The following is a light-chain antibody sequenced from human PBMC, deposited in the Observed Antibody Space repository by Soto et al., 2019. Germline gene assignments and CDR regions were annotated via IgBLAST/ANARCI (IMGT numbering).Light chain of an antibody. CDR2: GNS. J-gene: IGLJ2*01. V-gene: IGLV1-40*01. CDR3: QSYDGSLRDVV. CDR1: SSKIGAGHD. Sequence: QSVLTQPPSVSGAPGQRVTISCTGSSSKIGAGHDVHWYQQIPGTAPKLLIYGNSNRPSGVPDRFSGSKSGTSASLAITGLQAEDEADYYCQSYDGSLRDVVFGGGTKLTVL.